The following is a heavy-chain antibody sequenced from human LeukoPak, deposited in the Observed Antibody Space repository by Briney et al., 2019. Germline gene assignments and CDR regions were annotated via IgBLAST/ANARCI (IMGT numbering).Heavy chain of an antibody. CDR1: GGSFSGYY. CDR2: IYYSGST. V-gene: IGHV4-59*08. J-gene: IGHJ3*02. CDR3: ARHGPRWLQLKDAFDI. D-gene: IGHD5-12*01. Sequence: SETLSLTCAVYGGSFSGYYWSWIRQPPGKGLEWIGYIYYSGSTNYNPSLKSRVTISVDTSKNQFSLKLSSVTAADTAVYYCARHGPRWLQLKDAFDIWGQGTMVTVSS.